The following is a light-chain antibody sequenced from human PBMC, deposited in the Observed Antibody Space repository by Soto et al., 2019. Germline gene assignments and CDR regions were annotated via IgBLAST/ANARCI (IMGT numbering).Light chain of an antibody. CDR3: CSYAGSYTFV. CDR1: SSDVGSFDY. Sequence: QSALTQPRSVSGSPGQSVTISCTGTSSDVGSFDYVSWYQHHPGEAPKLMIYDVSKRPSGVPDRFSGSKSGNTASLTISGLQDEDEAEYYCCSYAGSYTFVFGNGTKLTVL. CDR2: DVS. J-gene: IGLJ1*01. V-gene: IGLV2-11*01.